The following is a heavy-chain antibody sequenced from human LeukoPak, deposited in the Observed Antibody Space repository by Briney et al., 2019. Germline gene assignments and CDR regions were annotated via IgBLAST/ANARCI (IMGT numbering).Heavy chain of an antibody. Sequence: SETLSLTCTVSAVSISDYYWSWIRQTPGKGLEWIGYIYYSGGSTNYNPSLKSRVTISGDTSKRQFSLKVSSVTAADTAVYYCAREVAGTLNFDYWGQGTLVTVSS. J-gene: IGHJ4*02. D-gene: IGHD6-19*01. V-gene: IGHV4-59*01. CDR2: IYYSGGST. CDR1: AVSISDYY. CDR3: AREVAGTLNFDY.